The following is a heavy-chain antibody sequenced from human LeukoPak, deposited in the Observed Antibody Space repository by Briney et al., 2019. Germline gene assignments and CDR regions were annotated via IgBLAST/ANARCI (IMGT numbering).Heavy chain of an antibody. CDR2: ISASGGST. CDR1: GFTFSSSA. V-gene: IGHV3-23*01. D-gene: IGHD6-19*01. CDR3: AKKSSGWHDNEIDY. Sequence: GGSLRLSCAASGFTFSSSAMSWVRQVPGKGLEWVSGISASGGSTYYADSVRGRFTISRDNSKNTLYVQMNSLRDEDTAVYYCAKKSSGWHDNEIDYWGQGTLVTVSS. J-gene: IGHJ4*02.